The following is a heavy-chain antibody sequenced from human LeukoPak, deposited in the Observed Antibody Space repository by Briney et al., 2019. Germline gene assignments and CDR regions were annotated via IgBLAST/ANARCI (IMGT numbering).Heavy chain of an antibody. CDR2: ISSSSTTI. J-gene: IGHJ6*03. CDR3: AKDGAKRWLQFRSHYSYYIDV. V-gene: IGHV3-48*01. CDR1: GFTFSSYS. Sequence: GGSLRLSCAASGFTFSSYSMMWVRQAPGKGLEWVSYISSSSTTIHYADSAKGRFTISRDNAKNSVYLQMNSLRAEDTAVYYCAKDGAKRWLQFRSHYSYYIDVWGKGTTVTVSS. D-gene: IGHD5-24*01.